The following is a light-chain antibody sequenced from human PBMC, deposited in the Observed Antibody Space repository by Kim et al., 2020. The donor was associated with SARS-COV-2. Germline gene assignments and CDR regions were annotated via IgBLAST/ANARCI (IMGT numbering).Light chain of an antibody. V-gene: IGKV3D-7*01. J-gene: IGKJ2*01. CDR2: GAS. Sequence: GERVTLSCGANQSVSSSYLTWYQQKPGQAPRLLIFGASTRATGIPARFSGSGSGTNFTLTISRLQPEDFAVYYCQQDYNLYTFGQGTKLEI. CDR3: QQDYNLYT. CDR1: QSVSSSY.